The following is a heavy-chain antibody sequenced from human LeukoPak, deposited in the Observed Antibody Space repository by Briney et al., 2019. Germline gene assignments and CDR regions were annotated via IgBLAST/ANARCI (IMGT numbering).Heavy chain of an antibody. J-gene: IGHJ4*02. Sequence: ASVKVSCKASGYTFTSYYMHWVRQAPGQGLEWMGISNPSGGSTTYAQKFQGRVTMTRDTSTSTLNMELSRLRSDDTAVYYCARDVYGSGSYSSDYWGQGTLVTVSS. CDR3: ARDVYGSGSYSSDY. D-gene: IGHD3-10*01. CDR2: SNPSGGST. V-gene: IGHV1-46*01. CDR1: GYTFTSYY.